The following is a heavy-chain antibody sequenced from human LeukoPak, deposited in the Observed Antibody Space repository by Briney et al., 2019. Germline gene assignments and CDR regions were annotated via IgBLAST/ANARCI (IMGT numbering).Heavy chain of an antibody. Sequence: SETLSLTCAVSGGSLSSSNWWSWVRQPPGKGLEWIGEIYHSGSTNYNPSLKSRVTISVDKSKNQFSLKLSSVTAADTAVYYCARFLSDSSGWNADAFDIWGQGTMATVSS. D-gene: IGHD6-19*01. J-gene: IGHJ3*02. CDR3: ARFLSDSSGWNADAFDI. CDR1: GGSLSSSNW. V-gene: IGHV4-4*02. CDR2: IYHSGST.